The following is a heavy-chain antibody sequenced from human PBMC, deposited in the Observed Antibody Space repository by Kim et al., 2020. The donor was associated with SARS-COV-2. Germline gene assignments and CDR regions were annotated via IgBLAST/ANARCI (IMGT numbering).Heavy chain of an antibody. V-gene: IGHV3-23*03. CDR2: ST. J-gene: IGHJ4*02. D-gene: IGHD3-16*01. CDR3: AKGFGYYFDY. Sequence: STYQADPVKGRLTISRDNSKNTLYLQMNSLRAEDTAVYYCAKGFGYYFDYWGQGTLVTVSS.